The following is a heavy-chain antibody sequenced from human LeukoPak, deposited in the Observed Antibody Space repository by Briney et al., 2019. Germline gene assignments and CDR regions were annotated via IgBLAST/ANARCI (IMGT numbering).Heavy chain of an antibody. CDR1: GGSISSSSYY. J-gene: IGHJ4*02. V-gene: IGHV4-39*07. CDR3: ARVMGYCSGGSCYSGVFDY. CDR2: IYYSGST. Sequence: SETLSLTCTVSGGSISSSSYYWGWIRQPPGKGLECIGSIYYSGSTYYNPSLKSRVTISVDTSKNQFSLKLSSVTAADTAEYYCARVMGYCSGGSCYSGVFDYWGQGTLVTVSS. D-gene: IGHD2-15*01.